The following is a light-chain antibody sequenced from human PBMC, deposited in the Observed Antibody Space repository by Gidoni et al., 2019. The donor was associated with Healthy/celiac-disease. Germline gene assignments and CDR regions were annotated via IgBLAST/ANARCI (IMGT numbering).Light chain of an antibody. J-gene: IGKJ5*01. CDR3: QQLNSYPRT. CDR1: QSISSY. V-gene: IGKV1-9*01. CDR2: AAS. Sequence: DIQFTQSPSFLSASVGDSVTITCRASQSISSYLAWYQQKPGKAPKLLIYAASTLQSGVPSRFSGSGSGTEFTLTISSLQPEDFATYYCQQLNSYPRTFGQGTRLEIK.